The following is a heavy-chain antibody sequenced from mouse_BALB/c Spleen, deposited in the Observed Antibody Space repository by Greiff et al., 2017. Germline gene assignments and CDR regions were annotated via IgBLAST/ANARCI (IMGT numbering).Heavy chain of an antibody. CDR1: GFTFSSYA. CDR3: ARGRDGYDGAWFAY. J-gene: IGHJ3*01. CDR2: ISSGGST. V-gene: IGHV5-6-5*01. Sequence: DVHLVESGGGLVKPGGSLKLSCAASGFTFSSYAMSWVRQTPEKRLEWVASISSGGSTYYPDSVKGRFTISRDNARNILYLQMSSLRSEDTAMYYCARGRDGYDGAWFAYWGQGTLVTVSA. D-gene: IGHD2-2*01.